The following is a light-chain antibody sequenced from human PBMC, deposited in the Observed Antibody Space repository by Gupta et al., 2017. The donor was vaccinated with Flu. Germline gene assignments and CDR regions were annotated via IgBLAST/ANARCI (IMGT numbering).Light chain of an antibody. CDR3: QQYESDPLLT. CDR2: RAF. J-gene: IGKJ4*01. V-gene: IGKV1-39*01. Sequence: SSLSASVGDRVTITCRASQSISNYLNWYKKKPGEAPKLLVYRAFSWQSGVPSRFSGSGSGTDFTLTISSRQPEDCASYFCQQYESDPLLTFGDGTKVDIK. CDR1: QSISNY.